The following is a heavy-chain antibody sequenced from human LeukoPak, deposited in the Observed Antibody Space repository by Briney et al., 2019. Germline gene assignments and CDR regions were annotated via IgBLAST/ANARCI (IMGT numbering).Heavy chain of an antibody. CDR2: IYYSGST. CDR3: ARDHHYCSGGSCYPQGFDY. J-gene: IGHJ4*02. Sequence: SETLSLTCTVSGGSISSGDYYWSWIRQPPGKGLEWIGYIYYSGSTYYNPSLKSRVTISVDTSKNQFSLKLSSVTAADTAVYYCARDHHYCSGGSCYPQGFDYWGQGTLVTVSS. V-gene: IGHV4-30-4*01. D-gene: IGHD2-15*01. CDR1: GGSISSGDYY.